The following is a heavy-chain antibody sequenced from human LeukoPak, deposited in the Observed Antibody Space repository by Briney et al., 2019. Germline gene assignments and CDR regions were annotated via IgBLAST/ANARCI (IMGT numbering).Heavy chain of an antibody. D-gene: IGHD3-3*01. Sequence: ASVKVSCKTSGYTFTSYYMHWVRQAPGQGLEWMGIINPSGGSTSYAQKFQGRVTMTRDTSTSTVYMELSSLRSEDTAVYYCARGQDDFWSGFDHTEDFQHWGQGTLVTVSS. J-gene: IGHJ1*01. CDR1: GYTFTSYY. V-gene: IGHV1-46*03. CDR3: ARGQDDFWSGFDHTEDFQH. CDR2: INPSGGST.